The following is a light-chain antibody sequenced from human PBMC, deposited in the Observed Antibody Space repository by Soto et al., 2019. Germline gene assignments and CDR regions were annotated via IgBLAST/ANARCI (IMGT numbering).Light chain of an antibody. CDR1: QSISSY. J-gene: IGKJ1*01. CDR2: DAS. V-gene: IGKV1-39*01. Sequence: DSHMTQSPSSLSSSVGDRVTITCRASQSISSYLNWYKQKPGKAPKLLIYDASSLQSGVPSRFSGSGSGTDFTLNISSLQPEDFAPYYCQQSYSTPRTFGQGTKVDIK. CDR3: QQSYSTPRT.